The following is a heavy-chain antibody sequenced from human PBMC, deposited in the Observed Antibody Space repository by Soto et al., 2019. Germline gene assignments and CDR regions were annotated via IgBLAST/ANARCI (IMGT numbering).Heavy chain of an antibody. J-gene: IGHJ4*02. CDR2: IYYSGST. D-gene: IGHD3-10*01. Sequence: PSETLSLTCTVSGGSISSGDYYWSWIRQPPGKGLEWIGYIYYSGSTNYNPSLKSRVTISVDTSKNQFSLKLSSVTAADTAVYYCATTSMWFGDLWAPKYYFAYWGQGSLVTVSS. CDR1: GGSISSGDYY. V-gene: IGHV4-61*08. CDR3: ATTSMWFGDLWAPKYYFAY.